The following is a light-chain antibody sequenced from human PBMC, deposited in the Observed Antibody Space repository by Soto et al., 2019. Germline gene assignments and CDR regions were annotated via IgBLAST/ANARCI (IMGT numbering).Light chain of an antibody. CDR1: QSVNNN. CDR2: DAS. CDR3: QQYHNWLT. Sequence: EIVMTQSPATLSVSPGERGTLSCRASQSVNNNLAWYQQKPGQAPRLLIYDASTRATGIPARFSGSGSGTEFTLTISSLQSEDFVVYYCQQYHNWLTFGGGTKVDIK. V-gene: IGKV3-15*01. J-gene: IGKJ4*01.